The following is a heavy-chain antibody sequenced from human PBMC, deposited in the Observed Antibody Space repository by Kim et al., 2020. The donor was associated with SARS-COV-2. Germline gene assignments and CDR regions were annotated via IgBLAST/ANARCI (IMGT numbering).Heavy chain of an antibody. J-gene: IGHJ6*02. CDR3: AKEGGVNTAYFSAMDV. CDR1: GFTFTNYA. CDR2: ISGSSERT. V-gene: IGHV3-23*01. Sequence: GGSLRLSCAASGFTFTNYAMAWVRQAPGKGLEWVSSISGSSERTYYTGCVKGRFTISRDNSGNALYLEMTSLRAEDTAVYYCAKEGGVNTAYFSAMDVWGQGTTVTVSS. D-gene: IGHD4-17*01.